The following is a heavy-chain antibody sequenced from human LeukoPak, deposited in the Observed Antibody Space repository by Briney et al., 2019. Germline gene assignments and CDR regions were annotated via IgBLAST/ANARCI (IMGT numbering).Heavy chain of an antibody. CDR2: INHSGSA. D-gene: IGHD5-18*01. Sequence: SETLSLTCAVYGGSFSGYYWSWIRQPPGKGLEWIGEINHSGSANYNPSLQSRVTISVDTSKNQFSLKLSSVTAADTAVYYCARRRYSYGSKFDYWGQGTLVTVSS. CDR3: ARRRYSYGSKFDY. CDR1: GGSFSGYY. J-gene: IGHJ4*02. V-gene: IGHV4-34*01.